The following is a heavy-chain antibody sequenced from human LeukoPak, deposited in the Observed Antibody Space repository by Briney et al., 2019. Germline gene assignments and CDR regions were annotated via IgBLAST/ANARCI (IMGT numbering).Heavy chain of an antibody. CDR1: GYTFTGYY. CDR2: INPNSGGT. Sequence: ASVKVSCKASGYTFTGYYMHWVRQAPGQGLEWMGWINPNSGGTNYAQKFQGRVTMTRDTSISTAYMELRSLRSDDTAVYYCARDEQQLVLGYYYYYMDVWGKGTTVTVSS. D-gene: IGHD6-13*01. CDR3: ARDEQQLVLGYYYYYMDV. V-gene: IGHV1-2*02. J-gene: IGHJ6*03.